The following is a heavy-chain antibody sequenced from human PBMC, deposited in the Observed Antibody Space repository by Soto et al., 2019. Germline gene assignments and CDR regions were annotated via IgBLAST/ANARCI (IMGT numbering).Heavy chain of an antibody. CDR2: IIPYYKTL. D-gene: IGHD6-13*01. CDR3: ASGASRWYPYFFDS. J-gene: IGHJ4*02. V-gene: IGHV1-69*01. Sequence: QAQVVQSGAEVRKPGSSVKLSCKASEGTFNSYAIAWVRQAPGQGLEWMGGIIPYYKTLNYAQKFQDRVTITADDSTNTVYMELSSLRSDDTAVYFGASGASRWYPYFFDSWAQGTLVTVSS. CDR1: EGTFNSYA.